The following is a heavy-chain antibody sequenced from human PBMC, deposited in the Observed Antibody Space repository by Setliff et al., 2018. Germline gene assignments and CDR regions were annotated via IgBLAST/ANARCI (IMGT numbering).Heavy chain of an antibody. CDR1: GYPFGGYY. CDR2: IDPKSGRT. V-gene: IGHV1-2*02. D-gene: IGHD3-16*01. CDR3: AKQGDLAFDY. Sequence: GASVKVSCKTSGYPFGGYYIYWMRQAPGQGLEWMGWIDPKSGRTKYAVKFQGRVTMTRDTSIRTICMEVSSLTSDDTAMYYCAKQGDLAFDYWGQGTQVTVS. J-gene: IGHJ4*02.